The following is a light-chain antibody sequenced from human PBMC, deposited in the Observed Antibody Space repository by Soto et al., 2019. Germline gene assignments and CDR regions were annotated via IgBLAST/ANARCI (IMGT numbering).Light chain of an antibody. CDR3: QQYNNWPLT. J-gene: IGKJ4*01. Sequence: DIVMTQSPDSLAVSLGERATINCKSSQSVLYSSNNKNYLAWYQQKPGQPPKLLIYWASTRESGVPDRFSGSGSGTDLTLTISSLQSEDFAVYYCQQYNNWPLTFGGGTKVDIK. CDR2: WAS. V-gene: IGKV4-1*01. CDR1: QSVLYSSNNKNY.